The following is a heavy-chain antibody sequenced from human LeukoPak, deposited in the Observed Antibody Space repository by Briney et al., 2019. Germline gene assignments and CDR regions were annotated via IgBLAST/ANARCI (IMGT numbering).Heavy chain of an antibody. CDR2: IKYDASEQ. Sequence: PGGSLRLSCAASGFSFSNYWMNWVRQAPGKGLEWVANIKYDASEQYYVDSVKGRFTISRDNAKNSLYLQMNILRAEDTAVYYCARDSVRGRALVAFDIWGQGTMVTVSS. CDR1: GFSFSNYW. CDR3: ARDSVRGRALVAFDI. V-gene: IGHV3-7*01. J-gene: IGHJ3*02. D-gene: IGHD3-10*01.